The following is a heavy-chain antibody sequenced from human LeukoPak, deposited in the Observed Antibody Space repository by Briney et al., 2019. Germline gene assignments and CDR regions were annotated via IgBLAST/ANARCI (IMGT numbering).Heavy chain of an antibody. CDR2: IYYSGST. CDR1: GGSFSGYY. J-gene: IGHJ5*02. Sequence: SETLSLTCAVYGGSFSGYYWSWIRQPPGKGLEWIGYIYYSGSTNYNPSLKSRVTISVDTSKNQFSLKLSSVTAADTAVYYCARLLYNWNDYWFDPWGQGTLVTVSS. CDR3: ARLLYNWNDYWFDP. D-gene: IGHD1-1*01. V-gene: IGHV4-59*08.